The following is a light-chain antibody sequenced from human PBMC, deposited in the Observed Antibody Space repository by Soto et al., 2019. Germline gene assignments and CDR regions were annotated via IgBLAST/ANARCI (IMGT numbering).Light chain of an antibody. CDR3: TSYTSSTPFYV. Sequence: QSDLTQPASGSGFPRQSIAISCTGIRTDVDGYDYVSWYQQHPGQAPQLIIYDVYTRPSGVSHRFSGSKSCDTASLTISGLQAEDEADYYCTSYTSSTPFYVFGTGTTVTVL. CDR1: RTDVDGYDY. J-gene: IGLJ1*01. CDR2: DVY. V-gene: IGLV2-14*03.